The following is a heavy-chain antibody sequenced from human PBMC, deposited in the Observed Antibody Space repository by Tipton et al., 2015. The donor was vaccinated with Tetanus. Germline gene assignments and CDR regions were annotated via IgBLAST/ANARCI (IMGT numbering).Heavy chain of an antibody. CDR3: ARGTYYDFWSGPSPPYYLDY. D-gene: IGHD3-3*01. J-gene: IGHJ4*02. CDR1: GGTFSSYA. Sequence: QLVQSGAEVKKPGSSVKGSWETSGGTFSSYAIAWVRQAPGQGLERVGGIIPIFGTPNYAQNFQGRVTITADESTDTASMELNNVRREDTAVYYCARGTYYDFWSGPSPPYYLDYWSQGTLNTVSS. V-gene: IGHV1-69*13. CDR2: IIPIFGTP.